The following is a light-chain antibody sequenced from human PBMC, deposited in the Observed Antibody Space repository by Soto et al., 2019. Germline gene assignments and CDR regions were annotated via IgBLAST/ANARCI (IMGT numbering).Light chain of an antibody. CDR1: SSDVGGYNY. J-gene: IGLJ2*01. Sequence: QSALTQPASVSGSPGQSITISCTGSSSDVGGYNYVSWYRQYPGKAPKLMLYDVSKRPSGVPDRFSGSKSGNTASLTISGLQAEDEADYYCCSYAGRYIVVFGGGTKLTVL. CDR2: DVS. CDR3: CSYAGRYIVV. V-gene: IGLV2-11*01.